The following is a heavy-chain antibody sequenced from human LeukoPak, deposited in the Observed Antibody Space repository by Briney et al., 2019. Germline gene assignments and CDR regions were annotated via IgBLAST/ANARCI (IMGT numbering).Heavy chain of an antibody. CDR3: ARDAGYSSSWYYRVFDY. D-gene: IGHD6-13*01. J-gene: IGHJ4*02. V-gene: IGHV4-59*01. CDR1: GGSISSYY. Sequence: SETLSLTCTVSGGSISSYYWSWIRQPPGKGLEWIGYIYYSGSTNYNPSLKSRVTISVDTSKNQFSLKLSSVTAADTAVYYCARDAGYSSSWYYRVFDYWGQGTLVTVSS. CDR2: IYYSGST.